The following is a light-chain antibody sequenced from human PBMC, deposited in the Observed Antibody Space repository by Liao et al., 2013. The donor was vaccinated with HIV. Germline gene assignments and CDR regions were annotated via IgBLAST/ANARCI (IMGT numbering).Light chain of an antibody. V-gene: IGLV3-21*01. Sequence: SYELTQPPSVSVAPGKTANITCGGDNIGSRSVHWYQQKPGQAPVLVIYYDSDRPSGIPERFSGSNSGNTATLTISGTQAMDEADYYCQAWDSSTASLVFGGGTKLTVL. CDR2: YDS. J-gene: IGLJ2*01. CDR3: QAWDSSTASLV. CDR1: NIGSRS.